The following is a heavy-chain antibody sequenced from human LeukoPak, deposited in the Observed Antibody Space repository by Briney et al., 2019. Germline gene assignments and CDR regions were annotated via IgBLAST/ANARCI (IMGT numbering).Heavy chain of an antibody. Sequence: GGSLRLSCAASGFTFSSYGMHWVRQAPGRGLEWVAVISYDGSNKYYADSVKGRFTISRDNSKNTLYLQMNSLRAEDTAVYYCAKDIRLLWFGELAYWGQGTLVTVSS. CDR1: GFTFSSYG. CDR3: AKDIRLLWFGELAY. D-gene: IGHD3-10*01. J-gene: IGHJ4*02. CDR2: ISYDGSNK. V-gene: IGHV3-30*18.